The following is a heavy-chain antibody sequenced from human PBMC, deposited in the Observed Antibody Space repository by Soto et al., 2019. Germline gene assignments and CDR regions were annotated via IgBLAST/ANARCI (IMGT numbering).Heavy chain of an antibody. CDR2: IYYSGST. J-gene: IGHJ4*02. V-gene: IGHV4-59*01. Sequence: SETLSLTCTVSGGSISSYYWSWIRQPPGKGLEWIGYIYYSGSTNYNPSLKSLVTISVDTSKNQFSLKLRSVTAADTAVQDCARDTLSAFQYWGKGTLVRVSS. CDR1: GGSISSYY. CDR3: ARDTLSAFQY.